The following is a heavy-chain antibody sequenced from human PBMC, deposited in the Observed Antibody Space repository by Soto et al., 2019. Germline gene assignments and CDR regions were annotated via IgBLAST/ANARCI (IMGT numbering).Heavy chain of an antibody. CDR1: GYSFTSYW. CDR3: ARDGGFGNYDSRDDAFDI. D-gene: IGHD3-22*01. J-gene: IGHJ3*02. V-gene: IGHV5-51*01. CDR2: IYPGDSDT. Sequence: GESLKISCKGSGYSFTSYWSGWVRQMPGKGLEWMGIIYPGDSDTRYSPSFQGQVTISADKSISTAYLQWSSLKASDTAMYYCARDGGFGNYDSRDDAFDIWGQGTMVTVSS.